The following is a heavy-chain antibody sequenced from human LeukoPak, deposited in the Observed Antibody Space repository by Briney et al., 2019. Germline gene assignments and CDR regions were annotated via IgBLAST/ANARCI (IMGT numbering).Heavy chain of an antibody. D-gene: IGHD2-15*01. CDR2: IRSDVSNE. Sequence: PGGSLRLSCAASEFTFSSYGMHWVRQAPGKGLEWVAFIRSDVSNEYYAGSVKGRFTISRDNFKSTLSLQMNSLRPEDTALYYCARDRTKYCSGGTCYSSYSFDYWGQGTLVTVSS. CDR3: ARDRTKYCSGGTCYSSYSFDY. CDR1: EFTFSSYG. V-gene: IGHV3-30*02. J-gene: IGHJ4*02.